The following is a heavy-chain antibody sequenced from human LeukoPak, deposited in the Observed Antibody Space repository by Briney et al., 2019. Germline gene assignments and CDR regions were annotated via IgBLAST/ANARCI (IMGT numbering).Heavy chain of an antibody. Sequence: PSETLSLTCTVSGGSIGSNKDYWGWIRQPPGKGLEFIAGISYTGTTYYNPSLKSRVTISVDTSKNQFSLKLSSVTAADTAVYYCARHERERYFDYQDAFDIWGQGTMVTVSS. CDR3: ARHERERYFDYQDAFDI. J-gene: IGHJ3*02. V-gene: IGHV4-39*01. CDR1: GGSIGSNKDY. CDR2: ISYTGTT. D-gene: IGHD3-9*01.